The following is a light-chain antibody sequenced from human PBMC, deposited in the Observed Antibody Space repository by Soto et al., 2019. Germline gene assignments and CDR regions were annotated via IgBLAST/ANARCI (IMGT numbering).Light chain of an antibody. CDR3: QQNNNWPRT. J-gene: IGKJ1*01. Sequence: EIVMTQSPATLAVSPGERATLSCRASQSVRSDLAWYHQKPGQAPRLLIFGASTRTTGIPASCSGSGSGKEFPLTINSLPSEDFAVYYCQQNNNWPRTFGQGTKVEIK. V-gene: IGKV3D-15*01. CDR2: GAS. CDR1: QSVRSD.